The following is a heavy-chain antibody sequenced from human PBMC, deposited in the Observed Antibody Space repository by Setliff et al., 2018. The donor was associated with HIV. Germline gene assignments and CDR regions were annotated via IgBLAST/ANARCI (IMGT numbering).Heavy chain of an antibody. V-gene: IGHV1-2*02. J-gene: IGHJ6*03. D-gene: IGHD2-15*01. Sequence: ASVKVSCKASGYTFTDYYMHWVRRAPGQGLEWMGWINPNSGGTNYAQKFQGRVTMTRDTSISTAYMELSRLRSDDTAVYYCARDAGHIVVVLAAYYYYMDVWGKGTTVTVSS. CDR3: ARDAGHIVVVLAAYYYYMDV. CDR1: GYTFTDYY. CDR2: INPNSGGT.